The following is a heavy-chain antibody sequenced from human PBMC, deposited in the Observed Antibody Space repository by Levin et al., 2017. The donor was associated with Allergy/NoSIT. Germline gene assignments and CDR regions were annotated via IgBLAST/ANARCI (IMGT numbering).Heavy chain of an antibody. CDR3: AKEYTSTTRGSFDI. Sequence: GESLKISCAASGFTFMNYAVNWVRQAPGKGLEWVSGVTGSGTTTFYANSVKGRFTISRDNSKNTLNLQMNSLRAEDTATYYCAKEYTSTTRGSFDIWGQGTLVTVSS. CDR1: GFTFMNYA. D-gene: IGHD2-2*01. J-gene: IGHJ3*02. V-gene: IGHV3-23*01. CDR2: VTGSGTTT.